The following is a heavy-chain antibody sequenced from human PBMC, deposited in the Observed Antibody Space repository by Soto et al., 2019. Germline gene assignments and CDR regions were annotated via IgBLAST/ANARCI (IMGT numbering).Heavy chain of an antibody. D-gene: IGHD4-17*01. J-gene: IGHJ2*01. V-gene: IGHV4-4*02. CDR2: VYQSGTS. CDR1: GGSMSSSNW. Sequence: QVQLQESGPGLVKPSGTLWLTCAVSGGSMSSSNWWSWVRQPPGKGLEWIGEVYQSGTSNYNPSLASRVTMSVDKSKNHLSLKLTSVSAADAAVYHCARDYGGLYFDLWGRGTLVTVSS. CDR3: ARDYGGLYFDL.